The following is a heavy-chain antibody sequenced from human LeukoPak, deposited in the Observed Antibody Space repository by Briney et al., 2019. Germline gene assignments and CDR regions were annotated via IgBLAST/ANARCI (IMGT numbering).Heavy chain of an antibody. CDR1: GASFSDYK. J-gene: IGHJ4*02. CDR3: ASDRYSSIWYH. CDR2: INHSGTI. Sequence: KPSETLSLTCAVSGASFSDYKWAWIRQPPGKGLEWTGEINHSGTITYNPSLDSRVTISIDRSKNQFSLKLTSMTAADTAIYYCASDRYSSIWYHWGQGTLVTVSS. V-gene: IGHV4-34*01. D-gene: IGHD6-13*01.